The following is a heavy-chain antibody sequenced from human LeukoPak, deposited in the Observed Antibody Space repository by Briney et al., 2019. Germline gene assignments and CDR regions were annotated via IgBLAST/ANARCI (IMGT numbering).Heavy chain of an antibody. CDR2: IYTSGST. V-gene: IGHV4-4*07. CDR3: ARVTGSGSYSYFDY. D-gene: IGHD3-10*01. Sequence: SETLSLTCTVSGGSISSYYWSWIRQPAGKGLEWIGRIYTSGSTNYNPSLKSRVTMSVDTSKNQFSLKLSSVTAADTAVYYCARVTGSGSYSYFDYWGQGTLVTVSS. J-gene: IGHJ4*02. CDR1: GGSISSYY.